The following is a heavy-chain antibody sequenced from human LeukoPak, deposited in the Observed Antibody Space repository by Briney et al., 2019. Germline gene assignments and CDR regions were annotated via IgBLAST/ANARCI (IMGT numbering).Heavy chain of an antibody. CDR2: INAGNGNT. D-gene: IGHD4-17*01. CDR1: GYTFTSYA. CDR3: ARNPYGDPHFDY. V-gene: IGHV1-3*01. Sequence: ASVKVSCKASGYTFTSYAMHWVRQAPGQRLEWMGWINAGNGNTKYSQKFQGRVTITRDTSASTAYMELSSLRSEDTAVYYCARNPYGDPHFDYWGQGTLVTVSS. J-gene: IGHJ4*02.